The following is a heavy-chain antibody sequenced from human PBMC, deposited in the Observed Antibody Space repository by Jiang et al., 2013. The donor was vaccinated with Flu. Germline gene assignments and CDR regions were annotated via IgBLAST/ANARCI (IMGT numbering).Heavy chain of an antibody. CDR2: SAANT. J-gene: IGHJ4*02. Sequence: SAANTHYADSVKGRFTISRDNSKNTLYLQMNSLRAEDTAVYYCAKDLYDSTGYYYFDYWGQGTLVTVSS. D-gene: IGHD3-22*01. V-gene: IGHV3-23*01. CDR3: AKDLYDSTGYYYFDY.